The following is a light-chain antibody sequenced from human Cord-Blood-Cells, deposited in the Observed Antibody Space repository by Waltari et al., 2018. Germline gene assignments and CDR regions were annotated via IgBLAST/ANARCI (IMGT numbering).Light chain of an antibody. V-gene: IGKV1-33*01. Sequence: DIQMTQSPSSLSASVGDRVTITCQESQDISNYLNWYQQKPGKAPKLLIYDASNLETGVPSRFSGSGTGTDFTLTISSLQPKDIATYYCQQYDKLYTFGQGTKLEIK. J-gene: IGKJ2*01. CDR1: QDISNY. CDR3: QQYDKLYT. CDR2: DAS.